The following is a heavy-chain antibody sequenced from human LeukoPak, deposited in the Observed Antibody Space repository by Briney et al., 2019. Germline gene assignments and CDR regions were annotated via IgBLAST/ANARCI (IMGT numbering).Heavy chain of an antibody. D-gene: IGHD3-16*01. CDR3: ARNRGIYETDY. Sequence: ASVKVSCKASGGTFSSYAISWVRQAPGQGLEWMGWISAYNGNTNYAQKLQGRVTMTTDTSTSTAYMELRSLRSDDTAVYYCARNRGIYETDYWGQGTLVTVSS. CDR2: ISAYNGNT. CDR1: GGTFSSYA. V-gene: IGHV1-18*01. J-gene: IGHJ4*02.